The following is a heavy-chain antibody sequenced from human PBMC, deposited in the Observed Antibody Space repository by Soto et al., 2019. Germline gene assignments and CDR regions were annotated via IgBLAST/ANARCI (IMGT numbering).Heavy chain of an antibody. V-gene: IGHV3-23*01. CDR1: GFTFSSYA. D-gene: IGHD1-26*01. CDR3: ARRGSGSYYDC. Sequence: EVQLLESGGGLVQPGGSLRLSCAASGFTFSSYAMRWVRQAPGKGLEWVSAISGSGDSTYYADSVKGRFTISRDNSKNTLYLQRNSLRAEDTAIYYCARRGSGSYYDCWGQGTLVTVSS. CDR2: ISGSGDST. J-gene: IGHJ4*02.